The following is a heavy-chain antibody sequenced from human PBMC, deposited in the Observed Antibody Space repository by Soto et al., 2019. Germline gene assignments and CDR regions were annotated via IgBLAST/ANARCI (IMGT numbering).Heavy chain of an antibody. CDR2: IHSSGNT. CDR3: ATSSVGDSGDSCY. CDR1: CGSISSGGYY. D-gene: IGHD2-15*01. V-gene: IGHV4-31*03. Sequence: QVQLQESGPGLVKPSQTLSLTCTVSCGSISSGGYYWSWIRQHPGKGLEWIGYIHSSGNTYYNPALKSRVTISVDTSKKQFSLGLSSVTAADTAVYYCATSSVGDSGDSCYWGQGTLVTVSS. J-gene: IGHJ4*02.